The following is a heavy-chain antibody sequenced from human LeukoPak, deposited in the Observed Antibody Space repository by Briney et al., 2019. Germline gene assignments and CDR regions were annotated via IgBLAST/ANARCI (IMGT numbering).Heavy chain of an antibody. J-gene: IGHJ4*02. V-gene: IGHV4-4*07. CDR1: GGSISSYY. CDR3: ARDRSSGWYGGYYFDY. D-gene: IGHD6-19*01. CDR2: IYTSGST. Sequence: PSETLSLTCTVSGGSISSYYWSWIRQPAGKGLEWIGRIYTSGSTNYNPSLKSRVTMSVDTSKNQFSLKLSSVSAADTAVYYCARDRSSGWYGGYYFDYWGQRTLVTVSS.